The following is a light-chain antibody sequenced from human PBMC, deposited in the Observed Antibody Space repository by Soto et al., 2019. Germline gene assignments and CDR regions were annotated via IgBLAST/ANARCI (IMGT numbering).Light chain of an antibody. Sequence: QSALTQPPSASGSPGQSVTISCTGTSSDVGAYKYVSWYQQYPGKAPKLMIYEVTKRPSGVSNRFSGSKSGNTASLTISGLQXXXXADYYCCSYAGSSTPVVFGGGTKLTVL. CDR1: SSDVGAYKY. V-gene: IGLV2-23*02. CDR3: CSYAGSSTPVV. CDR2: EVT. J-gene: IGLJ2*01.